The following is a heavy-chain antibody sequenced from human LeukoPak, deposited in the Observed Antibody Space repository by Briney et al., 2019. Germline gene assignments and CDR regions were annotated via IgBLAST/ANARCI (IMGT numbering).Heavy chain of an antibody. J-gene: IGHJ4*02. CDR3: ARGPPYYYDSSGYYYFDY. Sequence: GSSVTVSCKASGGTFSSYAISWVRQAPGQGLEWMGGIIPIFGTANYAQKFQGRVTITADESTSTAYMELSSLRSEDTAVYYCARGPPYYYDSSGYYYFDYWGQGTLVTVSS. D-gene: IGHD3-22*01. CDR1: GGTFSSYA. CDR2: IIPIFGTA. V-gene: IGHV1-69*01.